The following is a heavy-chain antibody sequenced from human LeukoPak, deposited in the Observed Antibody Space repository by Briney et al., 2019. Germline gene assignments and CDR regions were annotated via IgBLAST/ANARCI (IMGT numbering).Heavy chain of an antibody. V-gene: IGHV1-3*01. J-gene: IGHJ4*02. CDR1: RYTFTSHS. CDR2: INGGIGNT. CDR3: ARDRWELLSDY. Sequence: ASVKVSCKTSRYTFTSHSMHWVRQAPGQGLEWMGWINGGIGNTKYSQKFQGRVTITRDTSASTGYMELSSLRSEDTAVYYCARDRWELLSDYWGQGTLVTVSS. D-gene: IGHD1-26*01.